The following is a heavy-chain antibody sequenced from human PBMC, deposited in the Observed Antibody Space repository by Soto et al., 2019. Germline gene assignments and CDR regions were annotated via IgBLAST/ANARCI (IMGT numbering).Heavy chain of an antibody. V-gene: IGHV3-66*01. CDR3: ARESVRVPQYQARVGGGLRYYYYMAV. Sequence: EVQLVESGGGLVQPGGSLRLSCAASGITVSSNYMSWVRQAPGKGLEWVSVIDSGGSTYYAYAVKGRFTNARDNSKNTLYLQMNSLRAEETAVYYCARESVRVPQYQARVGGGLRYYYYMAVWGKGTTVTVSS. J-gene: IGHJ6*03. CDR1: GITVSSNY. D-gene: IGHD2-2*01. CDR2: IDSGGST.